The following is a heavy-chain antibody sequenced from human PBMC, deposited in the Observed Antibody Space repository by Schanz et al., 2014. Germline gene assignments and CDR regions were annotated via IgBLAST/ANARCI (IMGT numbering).Heavy chain of an antibody. J-gene: IGHJ3*02. CDR2: INDYNGDT. V-gene: IGHV1-18*04. CDR1: GYTFPSYG. CDR3: ARNIIATARAYDI. D-gene: IGHD6-13*01. Sequence: QVQLVQSGSEVKKPGASVKVSCKASGYTFPSYGISWVRQAPGQGLEWMGGINDYNGDTKFAKTFQDRVTLTTDTSTRTAYMELRRLRSDDTAVYYCARNIIATARAYDIWGQGTMVTVSS.